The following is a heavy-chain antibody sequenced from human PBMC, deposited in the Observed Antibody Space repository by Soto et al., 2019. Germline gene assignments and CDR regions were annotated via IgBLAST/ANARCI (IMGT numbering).Heavy chain of an antibody. Sequence: SETLSLTCTVSGGSISSGGYYWSWIRQPPGKGLEWIGYIYYSGSTNYNPSLKSRVTIPVDTSKNQFSLKLSSVTAADTAVYYCARDPGVLSSGSLFAXDIWGQGTMVTVSS. CDR2: IYYSGST. J-gene: IGHJ3*02. D-gene: IGHD3-22*01. CDR3: ARDPGVLSSGSLFAXDI. CDR1: GGSISSGGYY. V-gene: IGHV4-61*08.